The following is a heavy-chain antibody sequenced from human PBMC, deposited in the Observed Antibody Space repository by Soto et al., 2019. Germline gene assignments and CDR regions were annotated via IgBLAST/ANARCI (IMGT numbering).Heavy chain of an antibody. V-gene: IGHV4-59*01. CDR2: IYYSGST. CDR3: ALDTVTQGGIGALDI. CDR1: GGSISSYY. J-gene: IGHJ3*02. Sequence: QVQLQESGPGLVKPSETLSLTCTVSGGSISSYYWSWIRQPPGKGLEWIGYIYYSGSTNYNPSLKSRVTISVDTSKNQFYLKLSSVTAADTAVYYCALDTVTQGGIGALDIWGQGTMVTVSS. D-gene: IGHD4-17*01.